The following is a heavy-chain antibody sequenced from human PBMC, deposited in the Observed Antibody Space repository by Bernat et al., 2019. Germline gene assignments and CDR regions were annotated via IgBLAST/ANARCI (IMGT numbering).Heavy chain of an antibody. CDR3: ARDTRRRRGPVYYDSSGPTYYFDY. Sequence: QVQLVESGGGVVQPGRSLRLSCAASGFTFSSYGMHWVRQAPGKGLEWVAVIWYDGSNKYYADSVKGRFTISRDNSKNTLYLQMNSLRAEDTAVYYCARDTRRRRGPVYYDSSGPTYYFDYWGQGTLVTVSS. D-gene: IGHD3-22*01. CDR2: IWYDGSNK. J-gene: IGHJ4*02. CDR1: GFTFSSYG. V-gene: IGHV3-33*01.